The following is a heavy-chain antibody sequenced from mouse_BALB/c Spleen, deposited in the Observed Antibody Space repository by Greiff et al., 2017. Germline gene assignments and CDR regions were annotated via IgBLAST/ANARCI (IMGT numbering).Heavy chain of an antibody. CDR3: ARHNGSSFVLYAMDY. V-gene: IGHV5-12-1*01. Sequence: DVQLVESGGGLVKPGGSLKLSCAASGFAFSSYDMSWVRQTPEKRLEWVAYISSGGGSTYYPDTVKGRFTISRDNAKNTLYLQLSRLKSEDTAMYYGARHNGSSFVLYAMDYWGQGTSVTVSS. CDR1: GFAFSSYD. D-gene: IGHD1-1*01. CDR2: ISSGGGST. J-gene: IGHJ4*01.